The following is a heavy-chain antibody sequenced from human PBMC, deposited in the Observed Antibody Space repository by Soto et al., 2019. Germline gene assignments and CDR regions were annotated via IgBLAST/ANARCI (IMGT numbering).Heavy chain of an antibody. Sequence: PGVSLRLSCAASGFTLSGYAIDWVRQAPGKGLEYVSGISSNGVGTYYANSVQGRFTISRDNSKNTVYLQMGSLRPEDMAVYYCARRARPDFYYMDVWGKGTTVTVSS. V-gene: IGHV3-64*01. D-gene: IGHD6-6*01. CDR1: GFTLSGYA. CDR2: ISSNGVGT. J-gene: IGHJ6*03. CDR3: ARRARPDFYYMDV.